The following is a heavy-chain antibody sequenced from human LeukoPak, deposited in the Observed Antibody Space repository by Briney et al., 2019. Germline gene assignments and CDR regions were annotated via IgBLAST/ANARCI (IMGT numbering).Heavy chain of an antibody. D-gene: IGHD3-10*01. V-gene: IGHV3-30*02. Sequence: GGSLRLSCAASGFTFSSYEMNWVRQAPGKGLEWVAFIRNDGSNKYYADSVKGRFTISRDNSKNTLYLQMNSLRPEDTAVYYCAKGPHYYGSGSCSLRQNYYMDVWGKGTTVTISS. J-gene: IGHJ6*03. CDR3: AKGPHYYGSGSCSLRQNYYMDV. CDR2: IRNDGSNK. CDR1: GFTFSSYE.